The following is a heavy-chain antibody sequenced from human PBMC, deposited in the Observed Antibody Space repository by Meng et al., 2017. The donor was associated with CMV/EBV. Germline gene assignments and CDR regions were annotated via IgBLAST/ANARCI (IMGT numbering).Heavy chain of an antibody. CDR3: ARVGRTSCYDY. J-gene: IGHJ4*02. CDR1: GGSISSGDYY. V-gene: IGHV4-30-4*08. CDR2: IYYSGST. Sequence: QGSGPGLVKHSQTPSLTCTVSGGSISSGDYYWSWIRQPPGKGLEWIGYIYYSGSTYYNPPLKSRVTISVDTSKNQFSLKLSSVTAADTAVYYCARVGRTSCYDYWGQGTLVTASS. D-gene: IGHD2-2*01.